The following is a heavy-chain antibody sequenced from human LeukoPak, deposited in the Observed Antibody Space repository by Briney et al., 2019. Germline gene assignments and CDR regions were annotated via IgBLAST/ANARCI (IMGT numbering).Heavy chain of an antibody. CDR1: GGSISSYY. V-gene: IGHV4-4*07. Sequence: SETLSLTCTVSGGSISSYYWSWILQPAGKGLEWIGRIYTSGSTNYNPSLKSRVTMSVDTSKNQFSLKLSSVTAADTAVYYCALSSSSWFDAFDIWGQGTMVTVSS. CDR3: ALSSSSWFDAFDI. CDR2: IYTSGST. D-gene: IGHD6-13*01. J-gene: IGHJ3*02.